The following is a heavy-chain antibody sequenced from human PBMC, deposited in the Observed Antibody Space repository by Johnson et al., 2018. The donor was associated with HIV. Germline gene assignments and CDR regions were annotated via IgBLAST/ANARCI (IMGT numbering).Heavy chain of an antibody. J-gene: IGHJ3*02. CDR1: GFSFNTYG. Sequence: QVQLVESGGNVVQHGRSLRLSCAASGFSFNTYGMHWVRQAPGKGLELVSAIYSDGSTYYAESVKGRFTISRDSSKNTLYFQLNSLRAGDTAVYYCARRSITSDGFDIWGQGTMVTVSS. V-gene: IGHV3-NL1*01. D-gene: IGHD2-2*01. CDR2: IYSDGST. CDR3: ARRSITSDGFDI.